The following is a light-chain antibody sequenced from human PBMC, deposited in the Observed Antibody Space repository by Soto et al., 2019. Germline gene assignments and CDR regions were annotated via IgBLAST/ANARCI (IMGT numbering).Light chain of an antibody. Sequence: QSALTQPPSASGTPGQRVTISCSGGSSNIGTNAVNWYQQLPGTAPKLLIYNNNQRPSGVPDRFSGSKSGTSASLAISGLQSEDEAAYYCAAWDDSLNGYVFGTGTKVTVL. CDR2: NNN. V-gene: IGLV1-44*01. CDR3: AAWDDSLNGYV. J-gene: IGLJ1*01. CDR1: SSNIGTNA.